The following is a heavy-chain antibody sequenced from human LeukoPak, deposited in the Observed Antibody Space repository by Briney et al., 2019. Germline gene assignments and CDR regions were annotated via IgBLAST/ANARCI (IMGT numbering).Heavy chain of an antibody. V-gene: IGHV3-74*01. D-gene: IGHD4-17*01. Sequence: QPGGSLRLSCTASGFAYSGSSMHWVRQGPGRGLVWVSRVNIDGGTTNYADSVKGRFTISRDNAKNTLYLQMNSLRAEDTAVYYCARDHGDYYYDYWGQGTLVAVSS. CDR1: GFAYSGSS. CDR2: VNIDGGTT. CDR3: ARDHGDYYYDY. J-gene: IGHJ4*02.